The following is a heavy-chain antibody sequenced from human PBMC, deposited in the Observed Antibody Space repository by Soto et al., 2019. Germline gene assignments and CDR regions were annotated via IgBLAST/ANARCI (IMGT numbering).Heavy chain of an antibody. D-gene: IGHD6-13*01. CDR2: INPNSGGT. J-gene: IGHJ5*02. V-gene: IGHV1-2*02. CDR1: GYSLSGDY. Sequence: GASVKVSCKASGYSLSGDYLHWVRPAPGQGPEGMGWINPNSGGTKYVQKFQGRVTMTRDTSISTYSLELSRLRSDDTAVYYCARGWGIAAPGPNWFDPWGQGTLVTVSS. CDR3: ARGWGIAAPGPNWFDP.